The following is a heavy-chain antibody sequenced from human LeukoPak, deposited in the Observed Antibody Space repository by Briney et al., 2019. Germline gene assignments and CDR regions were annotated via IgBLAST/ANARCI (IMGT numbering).Heavy chain of an antibody. CDR2: ISTESIHI. CDR1: GLTFSDYT. V-gene: IGHV3-21*01. Sequence: GGSLRLSCAGSGLTFSDYTMNWVRQAPEKGLEWVASISTESIHIDYADSVKGRFTISRDNAKKSLYLQMNSLRAEDTAVYYCAREHYGDMYGTDVWGQGTTVTVSS. D-gene: IGHD4-17*01. CDR3: AREHYGDMYGTDV. J-gene: IGHJ6*02.